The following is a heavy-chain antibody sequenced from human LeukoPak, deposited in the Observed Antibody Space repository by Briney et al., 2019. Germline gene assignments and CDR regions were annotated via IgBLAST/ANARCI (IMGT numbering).Heavy chain of an antibody. V-gene: IGHV3-23*01. J-gene: IGHJ4*02. Sequence: GGSLRLSCAASGFTLSTYGMNWVRQAPGKGLEWASGVSGRGGGTYYADSVKGRFTISRDSSKNTFYLQMNSLRADDTAVYYCAKDGYWGQGTLVTVSP. CDR1: GFTLSTYG. CDR3: AKDGY. CDR2: VSGRGGGT. D-gene: IGHD2-15*01.